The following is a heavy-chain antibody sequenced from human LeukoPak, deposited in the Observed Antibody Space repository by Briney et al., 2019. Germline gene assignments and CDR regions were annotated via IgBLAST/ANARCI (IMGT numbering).Heavy chain of an antibody. CDR1: GFTFSTYG. Sequence: GGSLRLSCAASGFTFSTYGMHWVRQAPGKGLEWVAVISYDGSNKYYADSVKGRFTISRDNSKKMLYLQMNSLRAEDTAVYYCAKDRPYDSSGYYPYYFDYWGQGTLVTVSS. CDR3: AKDRPYDSSGYYPYYFDY. J-gene: IGHJ4*02. D-gene: IGHD3-22*01. CDR2: ISYDGSNK. V-gene: IGHV3-30*18.